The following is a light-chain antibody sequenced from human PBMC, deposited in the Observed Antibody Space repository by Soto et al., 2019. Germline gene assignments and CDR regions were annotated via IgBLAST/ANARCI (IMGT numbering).Light chain of an antibody. CDR2: DAS. J-gene: IGKJ5*01. V-gene: IGKV3-11*01. CDR3: QHRSDWPTIT. Sequence: EIVLTQSPATLSLSPGERAILSCRASQSVNTYLAWYQQKPGQTPRLLIYDASTRATGIPARFSGSGSGTDFTLTISSLESEDFAVYYCQHRSDWPTITFGQGTRLEIK. CDR1: QSVNTY.